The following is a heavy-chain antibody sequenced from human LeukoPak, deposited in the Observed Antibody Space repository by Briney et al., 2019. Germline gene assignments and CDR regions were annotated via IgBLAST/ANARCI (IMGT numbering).Heavy chain of an antibody. CDR1: GGSFSGYY. J-gene: IGHJ6*03. CDR3: ARADYSSSWSHEYFYMDV. V-gene: IGHV4-34*01. CDR2: INHSGST. Sequence: NPSETLSLTCAVYGGSFSGYYWSWIRQPPGKGLEWIGEINHSGSTNYNPSLKSRVTISVDTSKNQFSLNLRSVTAADTAVYYCARADYSSSWSHEYFYMDVWGKGTTVTVSS. D-gene: IGHD6-13*01.